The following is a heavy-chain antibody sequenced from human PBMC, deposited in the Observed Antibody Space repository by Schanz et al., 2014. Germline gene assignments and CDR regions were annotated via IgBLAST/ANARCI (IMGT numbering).Heavy chain of an antibody. Sequence: QVQLEQSGAEVKKPGASVKVSCKTSGYAFSDYGITWVRQAPGQGLQWMGWISPYTGNTNYAQTRQGRIPQTTHSPTSTAYMDLRNLRSDYPVLYYGASMVAYYAMTPRHNLGPLDAWGQGTRGCVSS. J-gene: IGHJ6*01. CDR2: ISPYTGNT. V-gene: IGHV1-18*01. CDR3: ASMVAYYAMTPRHNLGPLDA. CDR1: GYAFSDYG. D-gene: IGHD2-8*01.